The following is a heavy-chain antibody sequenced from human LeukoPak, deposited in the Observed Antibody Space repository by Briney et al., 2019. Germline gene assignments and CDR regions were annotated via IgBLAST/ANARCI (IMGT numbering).Heavy chain of an antibody. Sequence: SETLSLTCTVSGGSISSHYWSWIRQPPGKGLEWIGYIYYSGSTNYNPSLKSRVTISVDTSKNQFSLKLSSVTAADTAVYYCSRREDSGTSGYYGLWGQGTLVTVSS. V-gene: IGHV4-59*11. CDR2: IYYSGST. CDR3: SRREDSGTSGYYGL. D-gene: IGHD3-22*01. CDR1: GGSISSHY. J-gene: IGHJ4*02.